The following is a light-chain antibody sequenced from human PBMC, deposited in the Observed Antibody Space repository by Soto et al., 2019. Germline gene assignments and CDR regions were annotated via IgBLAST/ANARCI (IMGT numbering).Light chain of an antibody. CDR2: DAS. V-gene: IGKV1-33*01. CDR1: DDIVNS. J-gene: IGKJ4*01. CDR3: QQYDILPIT. Sequence: DIQVTQSPSSLSASVGDRVTITCQASDDIVNSLNWYQQKPGKAPKLLIHDASILQRGVPSRFSGGGSGTDFTFTITSLQPEDIATYYCQQYDILPITFGGGTKVDIK.